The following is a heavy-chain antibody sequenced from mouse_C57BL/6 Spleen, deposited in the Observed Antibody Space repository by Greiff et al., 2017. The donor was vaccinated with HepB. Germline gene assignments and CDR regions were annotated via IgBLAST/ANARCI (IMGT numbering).Heavy chain of an antibody. CDR1: GYSITSGYD. CDR2: ISYSGST. J-gene: IGHJ2*01. D-gene: IGHD1-1*01. V-gene: IGHV3-1*01. CDR3: AREGDGRYFDY. Sequence: EVKVEESGPGMVKPSQSLSLTCTVTGYSITSGYDWHWIRHFPGNKLEWMGYISYSGSTNYNPSLKSRISITHDTSKNHFFLKLNSVTTEDTATYYCAREGDGRYFDYWGQGTTLTVSS.